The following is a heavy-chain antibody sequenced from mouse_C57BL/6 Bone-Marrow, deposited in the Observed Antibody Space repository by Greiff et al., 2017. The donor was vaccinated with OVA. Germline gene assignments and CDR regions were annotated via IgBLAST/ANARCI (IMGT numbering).Heavy chain of an antibody. CDR1: GYTFTSYW. V-gene: IGHV1-55*01. CDR2: IYPGSGST. J-gene: IGHJ3*01. D-gene: IGHD1-1*01. Sequence: VKLQQPGAELVKPGASVKMSCKASGYTFTSYWITWVKQRPGQGLEWIGDIYPGSGSTNYNEKFKSKATLTVDTSSSTAYMQLSSLTSEDSAVYYCARPHYGSSWFAYWGQGTLVTVSA. CDR3: ARPHYGSSWFAY.